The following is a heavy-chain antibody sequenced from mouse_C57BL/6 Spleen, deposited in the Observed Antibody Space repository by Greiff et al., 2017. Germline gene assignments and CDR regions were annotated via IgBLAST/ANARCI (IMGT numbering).Heavy chain of an antibody. D-gene: IGHD1-1*01. J-gene: IGHJ1*03. V-gene: IGHV1-72*01. CDR3: ARWGYGSSGDWYFDV. CDR2: IDPNSGGT. Sequence: GLEWIGRIDPNSGGTKYNEKFKSKATLTVDKPSSTAYMQLSSLTSEDSAVYYCARWGYGSSGDWYFDVWGTGTTVTVSS.